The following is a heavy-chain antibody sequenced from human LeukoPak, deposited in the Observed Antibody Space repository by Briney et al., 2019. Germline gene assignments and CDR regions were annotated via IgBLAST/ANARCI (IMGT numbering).Heavy chain of an antibody. J-gene: IGHJ4*02. CDR2: ISSSGSTI. D-gene: IGHD2-21*02. CDR1: GFTFSDYY. CDR3: ARAEYCGGDCYYRGDQTAFDY. V-gene: IGHV3-11*01. Sequence: GGSLRLSCAASGFTFSDYYMSWIRQAPGKGLEWVSYISSSGSTIYYADSVKGRFTISRDNAKNSLYLKMNSLRAEDTAVYYCARAEYCGGDCYYRGDQTAFDYWGQGTLVTVSS.